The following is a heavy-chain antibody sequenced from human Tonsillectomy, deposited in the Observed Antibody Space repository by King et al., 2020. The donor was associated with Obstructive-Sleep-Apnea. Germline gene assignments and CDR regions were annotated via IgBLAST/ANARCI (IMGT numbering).Heavy chain of an antibody. Sequence: VQLQESGPGLVKPPETLSLTCTVSGGSMSSYYWSWIRQSPGKGLEWIGYIHYSGSTSYNPSLKSRVTISVDMSKNQFSLNLNSVTAADTAVYYCARDHKYQLPGLVDYYYGMDVWGQGTTVTVSS. J-gene: IGHJ6*02. V-gene: IGHV4-59*01. D-gene: IGHD2-2*01. CDR3: ARDHKYQLPGLVDYYYGMDV. CDR1: GGSMSSYY. CDR2: IHYSGST.